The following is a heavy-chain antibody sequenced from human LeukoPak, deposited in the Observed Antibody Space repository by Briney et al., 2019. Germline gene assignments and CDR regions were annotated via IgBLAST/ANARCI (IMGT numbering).Heavy chain of an antibody. Sequence: GGSLRLSCAASRFTFSSYWMSWVRQAPGKGLEWVANIKQDGSEKYYVDSVKGRFTISRDNAKNSLYLQMNSLRAEDTAVYYCARGPGVRIDYWGQGTLVTVSS. J-gene: IGHJ4*02. CDR3: ARGPGVRIDY. D-gene: IGHD1-14*01. CDR1: RFTFSSYW. V-gene: IGHV3-7*04. CDR2: IKQDGSEK.